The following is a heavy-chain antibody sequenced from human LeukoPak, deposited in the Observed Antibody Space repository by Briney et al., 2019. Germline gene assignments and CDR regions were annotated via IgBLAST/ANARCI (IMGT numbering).Heavy chain of an antibody. V-gene: IGHV4-59*01. J-gene: IGHJ4*02. D-gene: IGHD3-22*01. CDR2: IYYSGST. Sequence: SETLSLTCTVSGGSISSYYWSWIRQPPGKGLEWIGYIYYSGSTNYNPSLKSRVTISVDTSKNQFSLKLSSVTAADTAVYYCARGPKYYYDSSGYYSDWGQGTLVTVSS. CDR3: ARGPKYYYDSSGYYSD. CDR1: GGSISSYY.